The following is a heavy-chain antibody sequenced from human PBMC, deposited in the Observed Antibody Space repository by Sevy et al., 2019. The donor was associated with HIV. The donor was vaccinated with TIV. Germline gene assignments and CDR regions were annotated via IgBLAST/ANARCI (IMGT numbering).Heavy chain of an antibody. CDR1: GESVSSNSVA. D-gene: IGHD1-7*01. CDR3: ARKGSSRNWNYDAFDI. CDR2: TYYKSKWYN. J-gene: IGHJ3*02. V-gene: IGHV6-1*01. Sequence: SQTLSLTCAISGESVSSNSVAWNWIRQSPSTGLEWLGRTYYKSKWYNDYAVSVKSRITINSDTSKNQFSLQLNSVTPEDTAVYYCARKGSSRNWNYDAFDIWGQGTMVTVSS.